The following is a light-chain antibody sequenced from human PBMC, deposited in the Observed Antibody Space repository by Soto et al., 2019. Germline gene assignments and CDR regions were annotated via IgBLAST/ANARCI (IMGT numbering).Light chain of an antibody. CDR1: SSDVGSYNL. CDR2: ECS. Sequence: QSALTQPASVSGSPGQSITISCTGTSSDVGSYNLVSWYQQHPGKAPKLMIYECSKRPSGVSNRFSGSKSGNTASLTISGLQAEDEADYYCCSYAGSKRVFGGGTKLTVL. CDR3: CSYAGSKRV. J-gene: IGLJ2*01. V-gene: IGLV2-23*01.